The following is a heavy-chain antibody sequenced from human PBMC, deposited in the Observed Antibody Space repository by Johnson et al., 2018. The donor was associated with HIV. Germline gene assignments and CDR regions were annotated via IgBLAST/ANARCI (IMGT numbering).Heavy chain of an antibody. D-gene: IGHD1-26*01. J-gene: IGHJ3*02. Sequence: VQLVESRGVLVQPGGSLRLSCAASGFTVSSNEMSWVRQAPGKGLESVSSISGGSTYYADSRKGRFTISRDNSKNTLHLQMNSLRAEDTAVYYCAKEPAVGYSGSFSGGVDIWGQGTMVTVSS. CDR3: AKEPAVGYSGSFSGGVDI. CDR1: GFTVSSNE. V-gene: IGHV3-38-3*01. CDR2: ISGGST.